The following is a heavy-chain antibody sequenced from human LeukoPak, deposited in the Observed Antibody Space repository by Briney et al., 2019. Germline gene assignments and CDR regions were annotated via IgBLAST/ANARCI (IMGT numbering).Heavy chain of an antibody. V-gene: IGHV4-34*01. J-gene: IGHJ6*03. D-gene: IGHD6-13*01. CDR1: GGSFSGYF. Sequence: SETLSLTCVVYGGSFSGYFWSWIRQPPGKGLEWIGEISHSGSTNYNPSLKSRVTISIDTSKNQFSLKLSSVAAADTAVYYCARGPATADYYYFYYMDVWGKGTTVTVSS. CDR3: ARGPATADYYYFYYMDV. CDR2: ISHSGST.